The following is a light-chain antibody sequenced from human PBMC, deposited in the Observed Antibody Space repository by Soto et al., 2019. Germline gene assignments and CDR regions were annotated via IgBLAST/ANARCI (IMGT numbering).Light chain of an antibody. CDR1: QSVSSN. CDR3: QQYNNWPLT. V-gene: IGKV3D-15*01. Sequence: EIVMTQSPATLSVSPGERATLSCRASQSVSSNLAWYQQKPGQAPRLLIYDASNRATGIPARFSGSGSGTDFTLTISSLEPEDFAVYYCQQYNNWPLTFGGGTKVDI. CDR2: DAS. J-gene: IGKJ4*01.